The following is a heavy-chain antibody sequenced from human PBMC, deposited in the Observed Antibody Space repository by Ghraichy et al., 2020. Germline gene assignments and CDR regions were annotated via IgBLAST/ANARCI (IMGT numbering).Heavy chain of an antibody. J-gene: IGHJ4*02. CDR3: AKETDTSGWYSADY. CDR2: ISGSGVKT. CDR1: GFTFSNDA. D-gene: IGHD6-19*01. Sequence: GGSLRLSCAASGFTFSNDAMSWLRQAPRQGLGWDSAISGSGVKTYYAYSVKGRFTVCRDNSKNSLYLQMNSLRVEATAVDYCAKETDTSGWYSADYWGQGTLVTVSS. V-gene: IGHV3-23*01.